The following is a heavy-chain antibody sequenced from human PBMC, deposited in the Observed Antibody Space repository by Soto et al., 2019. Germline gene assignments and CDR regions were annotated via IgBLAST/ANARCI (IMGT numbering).Heavy chain of an antibody. CDR3: SRGGLASFDL. J-gene: IGHJ4*02. V-gene: IGHV3-74*01. Sequence: EVQLVESGGGLVQPGGSLRLSCAASGFTFSTHWMHWVRQAPGKGLVWLTRINNDGSSTVYADSVEGRFTISRDNVRNTVYLEMSGLRIDDTAVYYCSRGGLASFDLWGQGTVVTVSS. D-gene: IGHD3-10*01. CDR2: INNDGSST. CDR1: GFTFSTHW.